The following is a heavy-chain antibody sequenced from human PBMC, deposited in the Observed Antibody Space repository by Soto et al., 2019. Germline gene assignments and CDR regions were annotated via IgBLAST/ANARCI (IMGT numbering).Heavy chain of an antibody. CDR1: GYTFTSYD. CDR3: ARVFNNWNSNWFDP. D-gene: IGHD1-7*01. Sequence: QVQLVQSGAEVKKPGASVKVSCTASGYTFTSYDINWVRQATGQGLEWMGWMNPNSGNTGYAQKFQGRVTMTRNTSISTAYMELSSLRSEDTAVYYCARVFNNWNSNWFDPWGQGTLVTVSS. V-gene: IGHV1-8*01. CDR2: MNPNSGNT. J-gene: IGHJ5*02.